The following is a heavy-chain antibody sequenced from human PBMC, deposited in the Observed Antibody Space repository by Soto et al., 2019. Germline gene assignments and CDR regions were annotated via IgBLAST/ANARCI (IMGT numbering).Heavy chain of an antibody. Sequence: EVQLVESGGGLVKPGGSLRLSCAASGFTFSSYSMNWVRQAPGKGLEWVSSISSSSSYIYYADSVKGRFTISRDNAKNSLYLQMKSLRAEDTAVYYCARGPCSGGSCYGDYWGQGTLVTVSS. CDR2: ISSSSSYI. D-gene: IGHD2-15*01. CDR3: ARGPCSGGSCYGDY. CDR1: GFTFSSYS. J-gene: IGHJ4*02. V-gene: IGHV3-21*01.